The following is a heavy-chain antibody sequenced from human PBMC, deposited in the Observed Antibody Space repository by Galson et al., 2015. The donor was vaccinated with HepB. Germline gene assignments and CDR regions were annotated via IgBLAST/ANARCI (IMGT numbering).Heavy chain of an antibody. D-gene: IGHD2-21*02. CDR3: ASPGDCGGGCWDY. J-gene: IGHJ4*02. V-gene: IGHV1-69*02. CDR1: GGTFSSYT. Sequence: SVKVSCKASGGTFSSYTISWVRQAPGQGLEWMGRIIPILGIANYAQKFQGRVTITADKSTSTAYMELSSLRSEDTAVYYCASPGDCGGGCWDYWGQGTLVTVSS. CDR2: IIPILGIA.